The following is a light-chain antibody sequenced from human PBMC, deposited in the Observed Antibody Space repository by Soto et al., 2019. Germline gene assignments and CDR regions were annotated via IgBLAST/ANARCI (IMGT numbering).Light chain of an antibody. CDR3: AAWDDSLKGWV. CDR1: SSNIGSNT. J-gene: IGLJ3*02. V-gene: IGLV1-44*01. Sequence: QSVLTQPPSASGTPGQRVTISCSGSSSNIGSNTVNWYQQLPGTAPKLLIYSNNQRPSGVPDRFSGPKSGTSASLAISGLQSEDEADYYCAAWDDSLKGWVFGGGTKVTVL. CDR2: SNN.